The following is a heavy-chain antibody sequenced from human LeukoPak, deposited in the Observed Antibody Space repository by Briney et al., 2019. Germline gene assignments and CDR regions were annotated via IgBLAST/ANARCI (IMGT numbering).Heavy chain of an antibody. CDR1: GGSFSGYY. D-gene: IGHD4-11*01. CDR2: INHSGST. J-gene: IGHJ4*02. CDR3: ARRYSNYFFDY. V-gene: IGHV4-34*01. Sequence: SETLSLTCAVYGGSFSGYYWSWIRQPPGKGLEWIGEINHSGSTNYNPSLKSRVTISVDTSKNQFSLKLSSVTAADTAVYYCARRYSNYFFDYWGQGTLVTVSS.